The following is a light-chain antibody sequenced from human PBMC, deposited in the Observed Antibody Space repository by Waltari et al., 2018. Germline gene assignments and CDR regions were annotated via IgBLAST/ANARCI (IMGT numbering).Light chain of an antibody. Sequence: DIQMTQSPSSLSASVGDRVTITCRASQSISNYLNWYQQKPGKDPKLLIYAASSLQSGGPSRFSGSGSGTDFTLTISSLQPEDFATYYFQQSYSTPSTFGQWTKLEIK. V-gene: IGKV1-39*01. CDR1: QSISNY. CDR2: AAS. CDR3: QQSYSTPST. J-gene: IGKJ2*01.